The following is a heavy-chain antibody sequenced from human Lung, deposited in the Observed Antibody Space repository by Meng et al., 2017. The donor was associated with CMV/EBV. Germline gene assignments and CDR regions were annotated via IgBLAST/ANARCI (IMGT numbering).Heavy chain of an antibody. Sequence: GGSXRLXCAASGFTFSTYTINWVRQAPGKGLEWVSCISSSSSYIYYADSVKGRFTISRDNAKNSVYLQMDGLRADDTAVYYCARARVIYAMDVWGQGTTVTVSS. CDR3: ARARVIYAMDV. CDR1: GFTFSTYT. D-gene: IGHD3-22*01. V-gene: IGHV3-21*01. CDR2: ISSSSSYI. J-gene: IGHJ6*02.